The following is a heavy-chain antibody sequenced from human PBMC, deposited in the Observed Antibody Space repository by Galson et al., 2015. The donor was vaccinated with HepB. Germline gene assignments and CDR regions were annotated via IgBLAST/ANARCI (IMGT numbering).Heavy chain of an antibody. CDR3: AKDGERASSWYLSTVVTWGHVFDY. D-gene: IGHD4-23*01. J-gene: IGHJ4*02. Sequence: SLRLSCAASGFTSSSYGMHWVRQAPGKGLEWVAVISYDGSNKYYADSVKGRFTISRDNSKNTLYLQMNSLRAEDTAVYYCAKDGERASSWYLSTVVTWGHVFDYWGQGTLVTVSS. CDR1: GFTSSSYG. V-gene: IGHV3-30*18. CDR2: ISYDGSNK.